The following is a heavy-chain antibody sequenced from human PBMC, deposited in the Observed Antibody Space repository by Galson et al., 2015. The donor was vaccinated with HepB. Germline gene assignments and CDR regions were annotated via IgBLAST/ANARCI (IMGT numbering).Heavy chain of an antibody. CDR3: TTSGNSETNGPPAPD. D-gene: IGHD4-11*01. Sequence: SLRLSCAASGFTFSDYGMHWVRQAPGEGLEWVAAISYDGSKRYYADSVKGRLIISRENSMNTLYLQMNSLRGEDTAVYYCTTSGNSETNGPPAPDWGQGTLVTVSS. J-gene: IGHJ4*02. CDR1: GFTFSDYG. V-gene: IGHV3-30*03. CDR2: ISYDGSKR.